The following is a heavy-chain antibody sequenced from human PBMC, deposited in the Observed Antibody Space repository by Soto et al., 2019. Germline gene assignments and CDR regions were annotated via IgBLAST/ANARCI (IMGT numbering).Heavy chain of an antibody. J-gene: IGHJ5*02. CDR3: ARDLSPADSPAAGDFDP. CDR2: ISSRSSYI. Sequence: GGSLRLSCAASGFTFSSYSLNWVRQAPGKGLEWVSSISSRSSYIYYADSVKGRFTISRDNAKNSLYLQMNSLRAEDTAVYYCARDLSPADSPAAGDFDPWGQGTLVTVSS. V-gene: IGHV3-21*01. D-gene: IGHD2-21*02. CDR1: GFTFSSYS.